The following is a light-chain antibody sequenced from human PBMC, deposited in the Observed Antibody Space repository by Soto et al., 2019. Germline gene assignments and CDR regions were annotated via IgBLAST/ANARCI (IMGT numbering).Light chain of an antibody. V-gene: IGKV1-33*01. CDR3: QQYENLPT. CDR2: DAS. J-gene: IGKJ5*01. CDR1: QNINNY. Sequence: DIPLTPSPSFLSASVGDRVTITCQASQNINNYLNWYQQKPGRAPKLLIYDASNLEAGVPSRFRGSGSGTDFTFTISRLQPEDIATYYCQQYENLPTFGQGTRLEIK.